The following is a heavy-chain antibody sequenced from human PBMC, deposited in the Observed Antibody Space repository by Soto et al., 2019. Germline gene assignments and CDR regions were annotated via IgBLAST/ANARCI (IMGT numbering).Heavy chain of an antibody. CDR2: IIPIFGTA. CDR1: GGTFSSYA. CDR3: ASHGRQLVDYYYGMDV. V-gene: IGHV1-69*12. Sequence: QVQLVQSGAEVKKPGSSVKVSCKASGGTFSSYAISWVRQAPGQGLEWMGGIIPIFGTANYAQKFQGRVTITADESTSTAYMELSSLRSEDTDVYYCASHGRQLVDYYYGMDVWGQGTTVTVSS. D-gene: IGHD6-6*01. J-gene: IGHJ6*02.